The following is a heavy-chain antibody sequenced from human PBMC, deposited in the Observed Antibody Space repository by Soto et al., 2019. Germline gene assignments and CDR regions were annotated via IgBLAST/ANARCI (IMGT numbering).Heavy chain of an antibody. CDR2: IIPIFGTA. Sequence: GASVKVSCKASGGTFSSYAISWVRQAPGQGLEWMGGIIPIFGTANYAQKFQGRVTITADESTSTAYMELSSLRSEDTAVYYCARDRDCTNGVCYYNWFDPWGQGTLVTVS. CDR1: GGTFSSYA. V-gene: IGHV1-69*13. D-gene: IGHD2-8*01. CDR3: ARDRDCTNGVCYYNWFDP. J-gene: IGHJ5*02.